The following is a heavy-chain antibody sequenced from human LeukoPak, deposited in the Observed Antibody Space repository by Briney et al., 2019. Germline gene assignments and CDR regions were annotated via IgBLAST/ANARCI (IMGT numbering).Heavy chain of an antibody. Sequence: GRSLRLSCAASGFTSSSYGMHWVRQAPGKGLEWVAVISYDESNKYYADSVKGRFTISRDNSKNTLYLQMNSLRAEDTAVYYCAKDRELLPYYYYGMDVWGQGTTVTVSS. CDR3: AKDRELLPYYYYGMDV. D-gene: IGHD1-26*01. CDR1: GFTSSSYG. J-gene: IGHJ6*02. CDR2: ISYDESNK. V-gene: IGHV3-30*18.